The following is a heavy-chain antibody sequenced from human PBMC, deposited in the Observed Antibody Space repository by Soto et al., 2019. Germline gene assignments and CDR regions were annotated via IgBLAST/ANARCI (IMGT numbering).Heavy chain of an antibody. V-gene: IGHV1-46*01. D-gene: IGHD2-21*01. CDR2: INPSGGST. Sequence: ASVKVSCKASGYTFTSFDINWVRQAPGQGLEWMGIINPSGGSTSYAQKFQGRVTMTRDTSTSTVYMELSSLRSEDTAVYYCARDLEEPLWDYWGQGTLVTVSS. CDR1: GYTFTSFD. J-gene: IGHJ4*02. CDR3: ARDLEEPLWDY.